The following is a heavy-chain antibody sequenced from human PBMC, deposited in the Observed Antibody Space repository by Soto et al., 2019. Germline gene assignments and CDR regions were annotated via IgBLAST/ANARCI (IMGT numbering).Heavy chain of an antibody. Sequence: PSETLSLTCTVSGGSISSGGYYWSWIRQHPGKGLELIGEINYSGSTNYNLFLKSRVTISVDTSKNQFSLKLSSVTAADTAVYYCARSRRVKIQLWPPGPIDYWGQGTLVTVSS. D-gene: IGHD5-18*01. J-gene: IGHJ4*02. CDR1: GGSISSGGYY. CDR2: INYSGST. V-gene: IGHV4-31*03. CDR3: ARSRRVKIQLWPPGPIDY.